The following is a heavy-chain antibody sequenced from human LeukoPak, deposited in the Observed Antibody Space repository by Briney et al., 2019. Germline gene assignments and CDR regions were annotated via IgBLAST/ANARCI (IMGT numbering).Heavy chain of an antibody. CDR1: GFTFSSYS. CDR3: ARDYYGSGSCDY. Sequence: GGSLRLSCAASGFTFSSYSMNWVRQAPGKGLEWVSFISSISSYIYYADSVKGRFTISRDNAKNSLYLQINSLRAKDTAVYYCARDYYGSGSCDYWGQGTLVTVSS. J-gene: IGHJ4*02. CDR2: ISSISSYI. V-gene: IGHV3-21*01. D-gene: IGHD3-10*01.